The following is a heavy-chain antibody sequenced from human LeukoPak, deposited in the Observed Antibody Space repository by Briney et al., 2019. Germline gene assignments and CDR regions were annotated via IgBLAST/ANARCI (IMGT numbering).Heavy chain of an antibody. CDR1: GGSISSYY. CDR2: IYYSGST. V-gene: IGHV4-59*01. D-gene: IGHD5-18*01. J-gene: IGHJ3*02. CDR3: ARDTRVDTAMAPVLDAFDI. Sequence: SETPSLTCTVSGGSISSYYWSWIRQPPGKGLEWIGYIYYSGSTNYNPSLKSRVTISVDTSKNQFSLKLSSVTAADTAVYYCARDTRVDTAMAPVLDAFDIWGQGTMVTVSS.